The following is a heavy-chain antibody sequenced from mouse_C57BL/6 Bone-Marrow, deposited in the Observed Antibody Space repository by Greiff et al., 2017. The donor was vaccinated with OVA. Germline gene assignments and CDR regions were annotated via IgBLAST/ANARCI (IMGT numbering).Heavy chain of an antibody. V-gene: IGHV7-4*01. CDR2: IRNKANGYTT. J-gene: IGHJ3*01. CDR1: GFTFNDYQ. D-gene: IGHD1-1*01. Sequence: EVKVVESGGGLVQPGASLRLSCAASGFTFNDYQMSWVRQAPGKAPEWLALIRNKANGYTTEYSASVKGRFTISRDNSHNILYLQMNTLRAEDSATYYCIKAVSSGSSYTWFAYWGQGTLVTVSA. CDR3: IKAVSSGSSYTWFAY.